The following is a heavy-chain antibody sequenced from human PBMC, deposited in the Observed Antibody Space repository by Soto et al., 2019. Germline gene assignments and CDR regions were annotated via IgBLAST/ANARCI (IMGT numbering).Heavy chain of an antibody. V-gene: IGHV1-18*01. Sequence: ASVKVSCKATGDTFNTYGFTWVRQAPGQGLEWMGWVSPYKDDTKYSQRLQGRVTMTIDTPTSTAYMELRSLRSDDTAVYYCARGGLFNTNWYVNWLDPWG. D-gene: IGHD2-8*01. CDR1: GDTFNTYG. CDR2: VSPYKDDT. CDR3: ARGGLFNTNWYVNWLDP. J-gene: IGHJ5*02.